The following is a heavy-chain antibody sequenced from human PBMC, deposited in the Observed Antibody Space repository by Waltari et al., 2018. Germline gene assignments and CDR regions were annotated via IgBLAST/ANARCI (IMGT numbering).Heavy chain of an antibody. D-gene: IGHD1-26*01. Sequence: QGQLVQSGAEMKRPGASVKVSCKASGYAFSNYFLHWVRQAPGQGLEWSGWISPASGATKSPQNFKGRVTLTSDTALNTAYLELTGLTPDDTAVYYCARLPHWEPFDSWGQGTLVTVAS. CDR3: ARLPHWEPFDS. CDR2: ISPASGAT. CDR1: GYAFSNYF. J-gene: IGHJ4*02. V-gene: IGHV1-2*02.